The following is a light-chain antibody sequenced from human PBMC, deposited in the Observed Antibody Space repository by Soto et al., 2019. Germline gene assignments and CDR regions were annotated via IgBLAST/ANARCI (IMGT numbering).Light chain of an antibody. Sequence: DIQMTQSPSTLSASEGDRVTITCRASQSISSWLAWYQQEPGKAPKVLIYKASSLERGVPARFSGSGSGTEFTLTISSLQPDASATYYCQHYNSYPLTFGGGTKVEI. J-gene: IGKJ4*01. CDR3: QHYNSYPLT. CDR2: KAS. V-gene: IGKV1-5*03. CDR1: QSISSW.